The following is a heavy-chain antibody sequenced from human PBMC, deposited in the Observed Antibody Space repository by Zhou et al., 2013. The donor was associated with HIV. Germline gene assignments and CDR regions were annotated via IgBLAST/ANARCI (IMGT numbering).Heavy chain of an antibody. V-gene: IGHV1-46*01. D-gene: IGHD6-19*01. J-gene: IGHJ4*02. CDR2: INPNGDA. CDR3: AREGPVADGKSFDY. Sequence: QVQLVQSGAEVNKPGASVKVSCKASGYTLTNYYMHWVRLAPGQGPEWMGQINPNGDAYNAQKLQGRVTMTRDTSTSTIYMEVSSLTTEDTAIYYCAREGPVADGKSFDYWGQGTLVTVSS. CDR1: GYTLTNYY.